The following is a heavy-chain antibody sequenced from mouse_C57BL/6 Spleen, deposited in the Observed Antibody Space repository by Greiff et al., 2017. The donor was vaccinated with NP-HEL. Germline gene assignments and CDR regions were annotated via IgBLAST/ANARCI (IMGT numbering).Heavy chain of an antibody. CDR1: GFTFTGYY. J-gene: IGHJ3*01. Sequence: EVMLVEPGGGLVQPGASLSLSCAASGFTFTGYYMRWVRQPPGQALEWFGFIRHYANGYTTKHSSSVKARFTISRDNSQSILYLQMNALRAEDSAAYYCARYDYGNYAWFAYWGKGTLVTVSA. CDR3: ARYDYGNYAWFAY. D-gene: IGHD2-1*01. V-gene: IGHV7-3*01. CDR2: IRHYANGYTT.